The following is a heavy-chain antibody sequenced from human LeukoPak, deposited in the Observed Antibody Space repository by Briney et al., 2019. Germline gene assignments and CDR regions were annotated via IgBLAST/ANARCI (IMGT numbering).Heavy chain of an antibody. CDR3: ATQMDTAMVFTPYFDY. J-gene: IGHJ4*02. V-gene: IGHV4-39*01. CDR1: GGSISSSSYY. CDR2: IYYSGST. Sequence: SETLSLTCTVSGGSISSSSYYWGWIRQPPGKGLEWIGSIYYSGSTYYKPSLKSRVTISVDTSKNQFSLKLSSVTAADTAVYYCATQMDTAMVFTPYFDYWGQGTLVTVSS. D-gene: IGHD5-18*01.